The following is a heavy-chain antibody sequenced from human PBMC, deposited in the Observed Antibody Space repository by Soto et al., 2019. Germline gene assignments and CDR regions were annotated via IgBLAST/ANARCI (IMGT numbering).Heavy chain of an antibody. D-gene: IGHD4-17*01. CDR3: ANSYGDYVSY. Sequence: QLQLQESGPGLVKPSETLSLTCTVSGGSISSSTYYWGWIRQPPGKGLEWIGSIYYSGSTYYNPSLKSPVTISVDTSKHQFSLKLSSVTAADTAVYYCANSYGDYVSYWGQGTLVTVSS. CDR1: GGSISSSTYY. J-gene: IGHJ4*02. V-gene: IGHV4-39*01. CDR2: IYYSGST.